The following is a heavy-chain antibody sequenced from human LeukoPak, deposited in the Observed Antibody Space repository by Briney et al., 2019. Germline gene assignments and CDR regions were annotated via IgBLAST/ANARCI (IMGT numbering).Heavy chain of an antibody. J-gene: IGHJ5*02. D-gene: IGHD3-10*01. CDR3: ARGSSKPPYNWFDP. Sequence: GGSLRLSCAASGFTFSGHSMTWVRQAPGKGLEWVSVIYSGGSTYYADSVKGRFTISRDNSRNTLYLQMNSLRAEDTAVYYCARGSSKPPYNWFDPWGQGTLVTVSS. CDR1: GFTFSGHS. V-gene: IGHV3-66*02. CDR2: IYSGGST.